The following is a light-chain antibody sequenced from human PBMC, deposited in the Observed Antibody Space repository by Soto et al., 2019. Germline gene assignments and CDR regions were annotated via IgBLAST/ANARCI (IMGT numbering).Light chain of an antibody. CDR2: GAS. Sequence: EIVMTQSPVTLSVSPGERATLSCRASQSISNHLAWYQQKPGQPPRLLIYGASTRATGIPARFSGSGSGTEFTLNISSLQSEDFAVYYCQQYNNWPPRTFGQGTKLEIK. J-gene: IGKJ2*01. V-gene: IGKV3-15*01. CDR3: QQYNNWPPRT. CDR1: QSISNH.